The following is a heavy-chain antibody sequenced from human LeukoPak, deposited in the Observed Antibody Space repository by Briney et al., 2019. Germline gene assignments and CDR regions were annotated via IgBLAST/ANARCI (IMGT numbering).Heavy chain of an antibody. CDR3: ARGGDDILTGYLVWFDP. D-gene: IGHD3-9*01. CDR1: GYSISSGYY. J-gene: IGHJ5*02. V-gene: IGHV4-38-2*01. Sequence: PSETLSLTCAVSGYSISSGYYWGWIRQPPGKGLEWIGSIYHSGSTYYNPSLKSRVTISVDTSKNQFSLKLSSVTAADTAVYYCARGGDDILTGYLVWFDPWGQGTLVTVSS. CDR2: IYHSGST.